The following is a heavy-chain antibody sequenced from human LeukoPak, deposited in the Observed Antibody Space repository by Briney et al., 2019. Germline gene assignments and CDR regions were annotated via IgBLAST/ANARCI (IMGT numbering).Heavy chain of an antibody. CDR1: GGTFSSYA. CDR2: IIPIFGTA. CDR3: ARTVVPAAISADLDY. D-gene: IGHD2-2*02. V-gene: IGHV1-69*13. J-gene: IGHJ4*02. Sequence: GASVKVSCKASGGTFSSYAISWVRQAPGQGLEWMGGIIPIFGTANYAQKFQGRVTITADESTSTAYMELSSLRSEDTAVYYCARTVVPAAISADLDYWGQGTLVTVSS.